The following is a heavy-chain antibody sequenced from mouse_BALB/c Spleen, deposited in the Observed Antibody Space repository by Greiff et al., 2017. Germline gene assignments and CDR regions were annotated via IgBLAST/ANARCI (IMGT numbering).Heavy chain of an antibody. CDR2: ISDGGSYT. J-gene: IGHJ3*01. CDR3: ASNWVAY. Sequence: DVQLVESGGGLVKPGGSLKLSCAASGFTFSDYYMYWVRQTPEKRLEWVATISDGGSYTYYPDSVKGRFTISRDNAKNNLYLQMSSLKSEDTAMYYCASNWVAYWGQGTLVTVSA. CDR1: GFTFSDYY. V-gene: IGHV5-4*02.